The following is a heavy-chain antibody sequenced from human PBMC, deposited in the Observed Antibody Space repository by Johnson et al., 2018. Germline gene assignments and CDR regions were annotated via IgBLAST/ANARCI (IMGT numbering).Heavy chain of an antibody. V-gene: IGHV1-69*01. CDR3: ASSYYYDSSGYYYGDAFDI. CDR2: IIPIFGTA. CDR1: GGTFSSYA. D-gene: IGHD3-22*01. Sequence: QVQLQESGAEVKKPGSSVKVSCKASGGTFSSYAISWVRQAPGQGLEWMGGIIPIFGTANYAQKFQGRVTITADESTSTAYMELRSLRSEDTAVYYCASSYYYDSSGYYYGDAFDIWGQGTMVTVSS. J-gene: IGHJ3*02.